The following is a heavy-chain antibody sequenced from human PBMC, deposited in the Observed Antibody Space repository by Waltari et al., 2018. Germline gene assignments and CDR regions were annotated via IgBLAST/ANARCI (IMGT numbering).Heavy chain of an antibody. V-gene: IGHV3-23*01. CDR2: ISGSGGST. D-gene: IGHD2-21*01. CDR1: GFTFSSYA. CDR3: AKDLYCGGDCYSLDY. J-gene: IGHJ4*02. Sequence: EVQLLESGGGLVQPGGSLRLSCAASGFTFSSYAMSWVRQAPGKGLGWVSAISGSGGSTYYADSVKGRFTISRDNSKNTLYLQMNSLRAEDTAVYYCAKDLYCGGDCYSLDYWGQGTLVTVSS.